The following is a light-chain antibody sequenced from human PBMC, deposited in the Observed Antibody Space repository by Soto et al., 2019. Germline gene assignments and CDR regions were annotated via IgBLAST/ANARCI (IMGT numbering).Light chain of an antibody. Sequence: QSVLTQPPSVSAAPGQKVTISCSGSSSNIGNNYVSWYQQLPGTAPKLLIYXXXXXXXXXXXXXXXSKSGTSATLGITGLXXXXXXXXXCGTWDSSLSAYVFGTGTKLTVL. CDR2: XXX. CDR1: SSNIGNNY. V-gene: IGLV1-51*01. CDR3: GTWDSSLSAYV. J-gene: IGLJ1*01.